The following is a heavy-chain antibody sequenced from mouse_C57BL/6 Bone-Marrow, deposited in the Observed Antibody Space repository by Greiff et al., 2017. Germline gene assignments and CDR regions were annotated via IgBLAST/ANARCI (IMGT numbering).Heavy chain of an antibody. CDR3: ARYPYGSSSVFDY. CDR1: GYSITSDY. Sequence: EVKLVESGPGLAKPSQTLSLTCSVTGYSITSDYWNWIRKFPGNKLEYMGYISYSGSTYYNPSLKCRISITRDTSKNQYYLQLNSVTTEDTATYYCARYPYGSSSVFDYWGQGTTLTVSS. D-gene: IGHD1-1*01. V-gene: IGHV3-8*01. CDR2: ISYSGST. J-gene: IGHJ2*01.